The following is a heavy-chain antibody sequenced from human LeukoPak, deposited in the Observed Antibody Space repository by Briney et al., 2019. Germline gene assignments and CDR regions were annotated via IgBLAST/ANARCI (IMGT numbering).Heavy chain of an antibody. V-gene: IGHV3-21*01. J-gene: IGHJ4*02. CDR2: ISSSSSYI. Sequence: PGGSLRLSCAASGFTFSSYSMNWVRQAPGKGLEWVSSISSSSSYIYYADSVKGRFTISRDNAKNSLYPQMNSLRAEDTAVYYCARDLLVVVMTGGLDYWGQGTLVTVSS. CDR1: GFTFSSYS. CDR3: ARDLLVVVMTGGLDY. D-gene: IGHD3-22*01.